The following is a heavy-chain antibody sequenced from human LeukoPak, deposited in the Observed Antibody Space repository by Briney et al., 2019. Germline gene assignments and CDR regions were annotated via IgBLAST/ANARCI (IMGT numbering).Heavy chain of an antibody. CDR3: ARDLPNHCSSTSCYGYYMDV. D-gene: IGHD2-2*01. CDR1: GFTFSSYS. CDR2: ISSSCRYI. V-gene: IGHV3-21*01. Sequence: GGSLRLSCGASGFTFSSYSMNWVRQAPGKGLEWVSSISSSCRYIYYADSVKGRFTTSRDNAKNSLYLQMNSLRAEDTAVYYCARDLPNHCSSTSCYGYYMDVWGKGTTVTVSS. J-gene: IGHJ6*03.